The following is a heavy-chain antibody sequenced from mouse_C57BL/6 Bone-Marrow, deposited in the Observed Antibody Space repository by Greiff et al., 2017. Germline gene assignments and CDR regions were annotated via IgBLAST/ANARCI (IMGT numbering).Heavy chain of an antibody. CDR3: ARRDDYDGYFDV. CDR2: ISNGGGST. J-gene: IGHJ1*03. Sequence: EVKLQESGGGLVQPGGSLKLSCAASGFTFSDYYMYWVRQTPEKRLEWVAYISNGGGSTYYPDTVKGRFTISRDNAKNTLYLQMSRLKSEDTAMYYCARRDDYDGYFDVWGTGTTVTVSS. CDR1: GFTFSDYY. V-gene: IGHV5-12*01. D-gene: IGHD2-4*01.